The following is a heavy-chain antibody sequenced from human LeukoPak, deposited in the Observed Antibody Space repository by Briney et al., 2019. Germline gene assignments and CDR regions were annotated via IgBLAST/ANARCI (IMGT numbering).Heavy chain of an antibody. Sequence: GGSLRLSCAASGFTVSSNNMNWVRQAPGKGLEWVSVIYSSGTTYYADSVKGRFTISRDNAKNSLYLQMNSLRVEDTAVYYCVRVGTSFDIWGQGTMVTVSS. CDR2: IYSSGTT. CDR1: GFTVSSNN. J-gene: IGHJ3*02. V-gene: IGHV3-66*01. CDR3: VRVGTSFDI. D-gene: IGHD7-27*01.